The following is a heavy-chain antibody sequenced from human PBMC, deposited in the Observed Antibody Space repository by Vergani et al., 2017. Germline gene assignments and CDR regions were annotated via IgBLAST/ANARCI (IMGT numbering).Heavy chain of an antibody. D-gene: IGHD1-7*01. CDR1: GFTFSSYE. V-gene: IGHV3-48*03. CDR3: AREELRAYYYYGMDV. CDR2: ISSSGSTI. Sequence: EVQLVESGGGLVQPGGSLRLSCAASGFTFSSYEMNWVRQAPGKGLEWVSYISSSGSTIYYADSVKGRFTISRDNAKNSLYLQMNSLRAEDTAGYYCAREELRAYYYYGMDVWGQGTTVTVSS. J-gene: IGHJ6*02.